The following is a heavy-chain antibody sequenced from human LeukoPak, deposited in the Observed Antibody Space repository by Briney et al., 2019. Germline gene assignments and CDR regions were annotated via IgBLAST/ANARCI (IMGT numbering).Heavy chain of an antibody. CDR3: ARDGFRGVITDNYYYGMDV. CDR2: ISSSGSTI. CDR1: GLTFSSHW. Sequence: GGSLRLSCAASGLTFSSHWMHWVRQAPGKGLEWVSYISSSGSTIYYADSVKGRFTISRDNAKNSLYLQMNSLRAEDTAVCYCARDGFRGVITDNYYYGMDVWGQGTTVTVSS. V-gene: IGHV3-48*04. J-gene: IGHJ6*02. D-gene: IGHD3-10*01.